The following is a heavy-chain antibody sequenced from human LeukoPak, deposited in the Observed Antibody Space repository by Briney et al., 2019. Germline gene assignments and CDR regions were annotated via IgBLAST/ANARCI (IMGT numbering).Heavy chain of an antibody. CDR1: EFTFTTYG. J-gene: IGHJ4*02. Sequence: GGSLRLSCAASEFTFTTYGMHWVRQAPGQGLEWVAFIYYDGSNIYYADYVKGRFTISRDISKNTLYLQMDSLRAEDTAIYYCARDWKTNSFDYWGQGTLVTVSS. D-gene: IGHD1-1*01. CDR3: ARDWKTNSFDY. CDR2: IYYDGSNI. V-gene: IGHV3-33*01.